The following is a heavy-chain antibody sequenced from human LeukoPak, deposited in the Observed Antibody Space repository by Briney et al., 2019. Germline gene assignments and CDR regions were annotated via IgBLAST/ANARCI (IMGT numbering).Heavy chain of an antibody. D-gene: IGHD3-16*01. CDR1: GGSISSSSYY. Sequence: SETLSLTCTVSGGSISSSSYYWGWIRQPPGEGLEWIGYIYYSGSTNYNPSLKRRATISVDTSKTQFYLKLSSVTAADTAVYYCATYKYDYVWGTQHFDYWGQGTLVAVSS. J-gene: IGHJ4*02. CDR2: IYYSGST. CDR3: ATYKYDYVWGTQHFDY. V-gene: IGHV4-61*05.